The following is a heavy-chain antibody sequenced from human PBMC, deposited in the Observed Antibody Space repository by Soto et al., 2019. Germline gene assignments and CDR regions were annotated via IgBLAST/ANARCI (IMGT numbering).Heavy chain of an antibody. V-gene: IGHV3-30*18. CDR1: GFTFNFFG. CDR3: AKERRYSFDAFDI. CDR2: ISYDGSEK. Sequence: QEQLVESGGGVVQAGRSLRLSCAASGFTFNFFGMHWVRQAPGKGLEWVAVISYDGSEKYYADSVKGRFTMSRDNSKNMVYLEMSSLRPEDTSVYYCAKERRYSFDAFDIWGHGTMVTVYS. D-gene: IGHD5-12*01. J-gene: IGHJ3*02.